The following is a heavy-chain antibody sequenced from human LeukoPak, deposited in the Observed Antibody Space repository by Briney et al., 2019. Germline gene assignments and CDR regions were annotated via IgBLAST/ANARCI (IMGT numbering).Heavy chain of an antibody. V-gene: IGHV3-33*01. CDR3: ASNQDYGVYNAVGAFDI. J-gene: IGHJ3*02. Sequence: PGGSLRLSCAASGFTFSRYGMHWVRQAPGKGLEWVAVTWYDGSNKYYADSVKGRFTISRDNSKNTLYLQMNSLRAEDTAVYYCASNQDYGVYNAVGAFDIWGQGTMVTVSS. CDR1: GFTFSRYG. D-gene: IGHD4-17*01. CDR2: TWYDGSNK.